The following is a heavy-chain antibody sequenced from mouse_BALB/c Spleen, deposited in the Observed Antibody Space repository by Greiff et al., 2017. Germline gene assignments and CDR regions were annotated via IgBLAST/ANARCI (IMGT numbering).Heavy chain of an antibody. V-gene: IGHV5-6*02. CDR3: ARGEGDGYPD. D-gene: IGHD2-3*01. Sequence: DVMLVESGGDLVKPGGSLKLSCAASGFTFSSYGMSWVRQTPDKRLEWVATISSGGSYTYYPDSVKGRFTISRDNAKNTLYLQMSSLKSEDTAMYYCARGEGDGYPDWGQGTLVTVSA. CDR1: GFTFSSYG. J-gene: IGHJ3*01. CDR2: ISSGGSYT.